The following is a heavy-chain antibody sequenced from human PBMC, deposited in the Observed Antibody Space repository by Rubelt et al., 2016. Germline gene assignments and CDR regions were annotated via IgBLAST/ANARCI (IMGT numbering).Heavy chain of an antibody. Sequence: QVQLQESGPGLVKPSETLSLTCTVSGDSISSYYWSWIRQPPGKGLEWIGDIHYSGSTNYSPPPKSRVTNSGEPSKNRFSLKLTSGTAADTAVYYCVRANYFDYWGQGTLVTVSS. J-gene: IGHJ4*02. CDR2: IHYSGST. CDR1: GDSISSYY. V-gene: IGHV4-59*01. CDR3: VRANYFDY.